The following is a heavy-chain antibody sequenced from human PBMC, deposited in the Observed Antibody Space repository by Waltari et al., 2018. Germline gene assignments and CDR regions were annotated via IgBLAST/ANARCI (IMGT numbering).Heavy chain of an antibody. Sequence: EVQLLESGGGLVQPGGSLRLSCAASGFTFSSYAMSWVRQAPGTGLEWVSAISGSGGSTYYADSVKGRFTISRDNSKNTLYLQMNSLRAEDTAVYYCAKDPPSTYYDFWSGPFDYWGQGTLVTVSS. D-gene: IGHD3-3*01. CDR3: AKDPPSTYYDFWSGPFDY. V-gene: IGHV3-23*01. CDR2: ISGSGGST. CDR1: GFTFSSYA. J-gene: IGHJ4*02.